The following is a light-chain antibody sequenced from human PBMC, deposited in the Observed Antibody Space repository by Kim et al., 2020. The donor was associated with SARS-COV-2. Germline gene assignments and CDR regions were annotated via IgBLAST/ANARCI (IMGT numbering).Light chain of an antibody. CDR1: SLRRYY. CDR2: GKN. CDR3: NSRDSNDDVV. Sequence: LDQTVRITCQGDSLRRYYATWYQQKPGQAPVRVIYGKNNRPSGIPDRFSVSSSGNTASLTITGTQAGDEADYYCNSRDSNDDVVFGGGTKLTVL. J-gene: IGLJ2*01. V-gene: IGLV3-19*01.